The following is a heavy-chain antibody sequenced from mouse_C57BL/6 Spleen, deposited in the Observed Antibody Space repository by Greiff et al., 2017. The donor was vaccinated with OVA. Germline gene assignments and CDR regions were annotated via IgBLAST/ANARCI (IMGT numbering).Heavy chain of an antibody. CDR2: INPSNGGT. CDR1: GYTFTSYW. D-gene: IGHD1-1*01. J-gene: IGHJ1*03. CDR3: ARRSDYYGPWYFDV. Sequence: QVQLKQPGTELVKPGASVKLSCKASGYTFTSYWMHWVKQRPGQGLEWIGNINPSNGGTNYNEKFKSKATLTVDKSASTAYMQLSSLTSEDSAVYYCARRSDYYGPWYFDVWGTGTTVTVSS. V-gene: IGHV1-53*01.